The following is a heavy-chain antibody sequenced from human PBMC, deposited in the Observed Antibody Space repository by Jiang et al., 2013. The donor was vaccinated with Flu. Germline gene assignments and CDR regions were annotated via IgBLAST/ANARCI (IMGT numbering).Heavy chain of an antibody. D-gene: IGHD6-19*01. J-gene: IGHJ1*01. Sequence: GSTYYNPSLKSRVTISVDTSKNQFSLKLSSVTAADTAVYYCARVRWLGVRGDQHWGQGTLVTVSS. V-gene: IGHV4-39*07. CDR3: ARVRWLGVRGDQH. CDR2: GST.